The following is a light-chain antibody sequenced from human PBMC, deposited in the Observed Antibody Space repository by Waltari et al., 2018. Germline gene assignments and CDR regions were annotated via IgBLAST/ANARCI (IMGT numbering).Light chain of an antibody. CDR1: QTVRSNY. CDR3: QQYGSSPT. V-gene: IGKV3-20*01. J-gene: IGKJ5*01. Sequence: EIVLTQFTGTLSLSPGERATLPCRAAQTVRSNYLAWYQQKPGQAPRLLIYGAFGRATGIPDMFSGSGSGTDFTLTISRLEPQDSAVYYCQQYGSSPTFGQGTRLEI. CDR2: GAF.